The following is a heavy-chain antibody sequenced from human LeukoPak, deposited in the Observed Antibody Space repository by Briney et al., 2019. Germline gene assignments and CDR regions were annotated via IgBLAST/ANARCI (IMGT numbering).Heavy chain of an antibody. CDR2: IKEDGSVK. J-gene: IGHJ3*02. Sequence: GGSLRLSCAASGFTFSGSWMTWVRQASGGGLEWVANIKEDGSVKNYVDSVKGRITISRDNAKNSVYLQINSLRDEDTALYFCARDRAYFAFDIWGQGTMVTVSS. D-gene: IGHD2/OR15-2a*01. V-gene: IGHV3-7*01. CDR3: ARDRAYFAFDI. CDR1: GFTFSGSW.